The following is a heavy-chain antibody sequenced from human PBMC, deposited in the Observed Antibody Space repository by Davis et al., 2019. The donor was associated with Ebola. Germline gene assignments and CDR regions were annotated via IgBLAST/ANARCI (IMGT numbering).Heavy chain of an antibody. D-gene: IGHD6-19*01. CDR1: GFTVSSNY. CDR2: IYSGGST. V-gene: IGHV3-66*01. CDR3: TRDIPVAGTLGFDY. J-gene: IGHJ4*02. Sequence: PGGSLRLSCAASGFTVSSNYMTWVRQAPGKGLEWVSVIYSGGSTYYADSVKGRFTISRDNSKNTLFLQMNSLRVEDTAVYYCTRDIPVAGTLGFDYWGQGTPVTVSS.